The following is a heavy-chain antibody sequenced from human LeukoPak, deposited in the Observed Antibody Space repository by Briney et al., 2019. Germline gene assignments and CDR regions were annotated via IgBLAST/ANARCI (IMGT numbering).Heavy chain of an antibody. Sequence: PSETLSLTCSVSAYSISSGYYWSWIRPPPGKGLEWIGYIYYSGSTRYNPSLKSRVTISVNTSKNQFSLKLSSVTAADTAVYYCAGHASGSYLGAFDIWGQGTTVTVSS. J-gene: IGHJ3*02. CDR1: AYSISSGYY. CDR3: AGHASGSYLGAFDI. V-gene: IGHV4-61*01. CDR2: IYYSGST. D-gene: IGHD3-10*01.